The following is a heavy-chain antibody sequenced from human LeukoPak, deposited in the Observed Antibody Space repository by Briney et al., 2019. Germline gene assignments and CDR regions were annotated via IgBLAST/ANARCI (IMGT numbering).Heavy chain of an antibody. V-gene: IGHV4-34*01. CDR2: INHSGST. J-gene: IGHJ5*02. CDR1: GGSFSGYY. D-gene: IGHD1-7*01. CDR3: ARDRVTGTTSNWFDP. Sequence: SETLSLTCAVYGGSFSGYYWSWIRQPPGKGLEWIGEINHSGSTNYNPSLKSRVTISVDTSKNQFSLKLSSVTAADTAVYYCARDRVTGTTSNWFDPWGQGTLVTVSS.